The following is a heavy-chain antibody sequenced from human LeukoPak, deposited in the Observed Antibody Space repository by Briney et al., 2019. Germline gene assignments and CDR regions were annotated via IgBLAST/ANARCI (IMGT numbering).Heavy chain of an antibody. Sequence: SQTLSLTCTVSGGSISSGDYYWSWIRQPPGKGLEWIGNIYYSGSTYYNPSLKSRVTISVDTSKNQFSLKLSSVTAADTAVYYCARDNDSSGYYWDDAFDIWGQGTMVTVSS. CDR3: ARDNDSSGYYWDDAFDI. CDR2: IYYSGST. D-gene: IGHD3-22*01. V-gene: IGHV4-30-4*08. CDR1: GGSISSGDYY. J-gene: IGHJ3*02.